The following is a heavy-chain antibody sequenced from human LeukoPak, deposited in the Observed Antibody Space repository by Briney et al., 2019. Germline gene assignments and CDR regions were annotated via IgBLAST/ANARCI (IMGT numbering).Heavy chain of an antibody. Sequence: PGGSLRLSCAASGFTFSSYAMSWVRQAPGKGLEWVSAISSSGGSTYYADSVKGRFTISRDNSKNTLYLQMNSLRAEDTAVYYCAKVPSPTMVRGVIRYYMDVWGKGTTVTVSS. D-gene: IGHD3-10*01. J-gene: IGHJ6*03. CDR1: GFTFSSYA. V-gene: IGHV3-23*01. CDR2: ISSSGGST. CDR3: AKVPSPTMVRGVIRYYMDV.